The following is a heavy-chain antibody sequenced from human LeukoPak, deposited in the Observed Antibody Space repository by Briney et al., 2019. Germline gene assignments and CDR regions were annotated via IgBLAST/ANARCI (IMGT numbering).Heavy chain of an antibody. CDR1: GYTFTGYY. CDR3: ARASQLRFLEWLFDY. CDR2: INPNSGGT. V-gene: IGHV1-2*02. J-gene: IGHJ4*02. Sequence: GASVKVSCKASGYTFTGYYMHWVRQAPGQGLEWMGWINPNSGGTNYAQKFQGRVTITRDTSISTAYMELSRLRSDDTAVYYCARASQLRFLEWLFDYWGQGTLVTVSS. D-gene: IGHD3-3*01.